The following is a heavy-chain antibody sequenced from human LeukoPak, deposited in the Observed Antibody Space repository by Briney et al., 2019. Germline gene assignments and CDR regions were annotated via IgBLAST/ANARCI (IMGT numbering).Heavy chain of an antibody. J-gene: IGHJ4*02. CDR1: GFTFSTYA. D-gene: IGHD2-8*01. V-gene: IGHV3-23*01. CDR2: ISGSGGGT. Sequence: GGSLRLSCAASGFTFSTYAMSWVRRAPGKGLEWVSAISGSGGGTYYADSVKGRFTISRDNSKNTLYLQMDSMRAEDTAVYHCAKDHCTNGVCYFDYWGQGTLVTVSS. CDR3: AKDHCTNGVCYFDY.